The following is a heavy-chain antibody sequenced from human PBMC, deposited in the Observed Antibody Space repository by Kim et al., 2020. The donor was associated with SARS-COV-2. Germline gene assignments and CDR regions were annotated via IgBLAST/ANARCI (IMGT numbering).Heavy chain of an antibody. CDR3: ARRKRSSSWYLDAFDI. V-gene: IGHV4-59*08. D-gene: IGHD6-13*01. CDR2: IYYSVST. J-gene: IGHJ3*02. Sequence: SETLSLTCTVSGGSISSYYWSWIRQPPGKGLEWIGDIYYSVSTNHNPSPKSRVTISVDTSKNQFSLKLSSVTAADTAVYYCARRKRSSSWYLDAFDIWGQGTRVTVPS. CDR1: GGSISSYY.